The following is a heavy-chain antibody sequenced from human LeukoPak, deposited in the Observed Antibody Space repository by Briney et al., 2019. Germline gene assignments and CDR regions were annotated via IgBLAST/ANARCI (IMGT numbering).Heavy chain of an antibody. CDR2: ISGSGGST. V-gene: IGHV3-23*01. CDR3: ARSRMVVAAPFDY. CDR1: GFTFSSYT. Sequence: GGSLRLSCAASGFTFSSYTMSWVRQAPGKGLEWVSAISGSGGSTYYADSVKGRFTISRDNSKNTLYLQMNSLRAEDTAVYYCARSRMVVAAPFDYWGQGTLVTVSS. D-gene: IGHD2-15*01. J-gene: IGHJ4*02.